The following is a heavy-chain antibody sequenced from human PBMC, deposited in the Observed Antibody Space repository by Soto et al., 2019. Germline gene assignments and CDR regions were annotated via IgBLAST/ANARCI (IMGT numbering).Heavy chain of an antibody. CDR1: GYTFTGYY. CDR3: ARDLVDSGSGSHIDY. J-gene: IGHJ4*02. V-gene: IGHV1-2*02. D-gene: IGHD3-10*01. CDR2: INPKTGGT. Sequence: ASVKVSCKTSGYTFTGYYMHWVRQAPGQVCKGMGWINPKTGGTHYAQKFQGRVTMTRDTSISTGYMELSSLRSDETALYYCARDLVDSGSGSHIDYWGQGTLVTVSS.